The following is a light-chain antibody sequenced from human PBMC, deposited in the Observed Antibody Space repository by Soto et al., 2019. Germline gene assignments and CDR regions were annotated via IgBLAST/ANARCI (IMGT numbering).Light chain of an antibody. Sequence: QSVLTQPASVSGSPGQSITISCTGTSSDVGAYDYVSWYQQHPDKAPKLIIYVVSNRPSGVSNRFSGSKSGNTASLTISGLQAEDEVDYYCSLYTSSDTPYVFGTGTKLTVL. V-gene: IGLV2-14*01. J-gene: IGLJ1*01. CDR3: SLYTSSDTPYV. CDR1: SSDVGAYDY. CDR2: VVS.